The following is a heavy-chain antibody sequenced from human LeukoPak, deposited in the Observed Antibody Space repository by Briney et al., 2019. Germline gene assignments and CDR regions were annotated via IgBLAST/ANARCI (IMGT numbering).Heavy chain of an antibody. CDR1: GFTFNSYA. CDR3: GKTTVGYSSGRFPGWPVDY. D-gene: IGHD3-22*01. V-gene: IGHV3-23*01. CDR2: IFGSGGSA. Sequence: RPGGSLRLSCAASGFTFNSYAMYWVRQAPGKGLEWISGIFGSGGSAHYAASVKGRFTITRDNSKNTVFLQMNSLKTEATAVYYCGKTTVGYSSGRFPGWPVDYWGQGTLVTVSS. J-gene: IGHJ4*02.